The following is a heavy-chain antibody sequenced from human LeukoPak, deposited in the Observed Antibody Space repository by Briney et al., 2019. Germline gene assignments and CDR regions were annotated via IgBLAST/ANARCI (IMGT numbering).Heavy chain of an antibody. V-gene: IGHV3-48*04. CDR3: ARSNGVDDAFDI. CDR2: ISSSSSTI. D-gene: IGHD4-11*01. CDR1: GFTFSSYS. J-gene: IGHJ3*02. Sequence: PGGSLRLSCAASGFTFSSYSMNWVRQAPGKGLEWVSSISSSSSTIYYADSVKGRFTISRDNAKNSLYLQMNSLRAEDTAVYYCARSNGVDDAFDIWGQGTMVTVSS.